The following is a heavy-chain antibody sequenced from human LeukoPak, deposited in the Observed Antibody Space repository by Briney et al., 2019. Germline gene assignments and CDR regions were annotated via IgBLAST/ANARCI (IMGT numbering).Heavy chain of an antibody. D-gene: IGHD6-6*01. V-gene: IGHV3-21*01. CDR3: AREGGGRSSIWTRFDF. J-gene: IGHJ4*02. Sequence: GGSLRLSCAGSGFTFSSYSMNWVRQAPGKDLEWVSSTSSSDTYKDYAESVKGRFTISRDNAKKSLYLQMNSLRAEDTAVYYCAREGGGRSSIWTRFDFWGLGTLVTVSS. CDR2: TSSSDTYK. CDR1: GFTFSSYS.